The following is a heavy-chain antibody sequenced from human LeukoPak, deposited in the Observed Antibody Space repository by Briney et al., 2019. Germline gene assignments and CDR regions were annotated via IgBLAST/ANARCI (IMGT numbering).Heavy chain of an antibody. V-gene: IGHV1-18*01. CDR3: AWSYGDYVGWCDP. CDR1: GYTFTSYG. Sequence: VASVKVSRKASGYTFTSYGISWVRQAPGQGLEWMGWISAYNGNTNYAQKLQGRVTMTTDTSTSTAYMELRSLRSDGTSVYYCAWSYGDYVGWCDPGGEGTLVTVSS. D-gene: IGHD4-17*01. J-gene: IGHJ5*02. CDR2: ISAYNGNT.